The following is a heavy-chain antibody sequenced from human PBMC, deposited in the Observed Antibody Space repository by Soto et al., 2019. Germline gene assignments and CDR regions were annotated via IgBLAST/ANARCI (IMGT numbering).Heavy chain of an antibody. Sequence: SETLSLTCAVYGGSFSGYYWSWIRQPPGKGLEWIGEINHSGSTNYNPSLKSRVTISVDTSKNQFSLKLSSVTAADTAVYYCARGKLGIAAAGYAFDIWGQGTMVTVS. CDR2: INHSGST. J-gene: IGHJ3*02. V-gene: IGHV4-34*01. D-gene: IGHD6-13*01. CDR1: GGSFSGYY. CDR3: ARGKLGIAAAGYAFDI.